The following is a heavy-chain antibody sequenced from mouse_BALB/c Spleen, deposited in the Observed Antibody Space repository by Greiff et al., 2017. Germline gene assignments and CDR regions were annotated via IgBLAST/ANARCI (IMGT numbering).Heavy chain of an antibody. J-gene: IGHJ2*01. CDR3: TRSSYHYAMDY. CDR1: GYTFTSYW. Sequence: LQQPGSELVRPGASVKLSCKASGYTFTSYWMHWVKQRHGQGLEWIGNIYPGSGSTNYDEKFKSKGTLTVDTSSSTAYMHLSSLTSEDSAVYYCTRSSYHYAMDYWGQGTTLTVSS. D-gene: IGHD6-1*01. V-gene: IGHV1S22*01. CDR2: IYPGSGST.